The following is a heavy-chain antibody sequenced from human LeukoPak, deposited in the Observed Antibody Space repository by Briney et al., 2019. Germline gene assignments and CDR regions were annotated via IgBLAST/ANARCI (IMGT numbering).Heavy chain of an antibody. Sequence: PGGSLRLSCAASGFTLDDHGMNWVRQTPGTALEWVSGINWDGYRAGYGDSAMRRFTISRDNAKKSLYLQMNSLRVEDTAVYYCARDRTRWIENAADSFDLWGQGTMVTVSS. CDR1: GFTLDDHG. D-gene: IGHD2-2*03. CDR2: INWDGYRA. J-gene: IGHJ3*01. V-gene: IGHV3-20*04. CDR3: ARDRTRWIENAADSFDL.